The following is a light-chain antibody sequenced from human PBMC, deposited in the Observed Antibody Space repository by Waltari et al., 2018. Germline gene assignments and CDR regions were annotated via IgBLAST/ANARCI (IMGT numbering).Light chain of an antibody. CDR1: QSVGRS. CDR2: DTA. J-gene: IGKJ1*01. CDR3: QHYVNLPVT. Sequence: EIVLTQSLGTLSSSPGERSTLSCRAIQSVGRSLAWYQQKPGQAPRLLIYDTAIRATGTPGRFSGSGSGTDFSLAISSLEPEDFAVYFCQHYVNLPVTFGQGTKMEI. V-gene: IGKV3-20*01.